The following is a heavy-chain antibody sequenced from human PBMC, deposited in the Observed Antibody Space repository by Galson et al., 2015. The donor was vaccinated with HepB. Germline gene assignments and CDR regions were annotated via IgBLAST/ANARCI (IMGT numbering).Heavy chain of an antibody. V-gene: IGHV3-23*01. CDR2: ISGSGGST. J-gene: IGHJ4*02. CDR3: AKVSGYSSGPAASPIGY. D-gene: IGHD6-19*01. Sequence: SLRLSCAASGFTFSSYAMSWVRQAPGKGLEWVSAISGSGGSTYYADSVKGRFTISRDNSKNTLYLQMNSLRAEDTAVYYCAKVSGYSSGPAASPIGYWGQGTLVTVSS. CDR1: GFTFSSYA.